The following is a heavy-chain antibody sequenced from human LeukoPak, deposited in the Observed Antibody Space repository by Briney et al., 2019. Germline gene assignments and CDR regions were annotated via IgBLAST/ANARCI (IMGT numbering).Heavy chain of an antibody. CDR3: AKSYSSGWYFDY. J-gene: IGHJ4*02. D-gene: IGHD6-19*01. V-gene: IGHV3-23*01. Sequence: SGGSLRLSCAASGFTFSSIAMSWVRQAPDKGLEWVSTISGSGGGTYYADSVKGRFTISRDNSKNTLYLQMNSLRPDDTAVCYCAKSYSSGWYFDYWGQGTLVTVSS. CDR2: ISGSGGGT. CDR1: GFTFSSIA.